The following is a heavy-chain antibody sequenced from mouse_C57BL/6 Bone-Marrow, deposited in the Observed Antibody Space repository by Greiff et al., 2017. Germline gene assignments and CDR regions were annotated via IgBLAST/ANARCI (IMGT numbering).Heavy chain of an antibody. CDR2: IDPEDGET. D-gene: IGHD1-1*01. CDR3: ARGRFTTVVADYAMDY. J-gene: IGHJ4*01. Sequence: VQLQQSGAELVKPGASVELSCTASGFNIKDYYMHWVKQRTEQGLEWIGRIDPEDGETKYAPKFQGKATITADTASNTAYLQLSSLTSEDTAVYYCARGRFTTVVADYAMDYWGQGTSVTVSS. CDR1: GFNIKDYY. V-gene: IGHV14-2*01.